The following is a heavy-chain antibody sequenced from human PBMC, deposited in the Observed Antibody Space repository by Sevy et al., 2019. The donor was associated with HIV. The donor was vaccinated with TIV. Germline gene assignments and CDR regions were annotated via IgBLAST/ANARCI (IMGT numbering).Heavy chain of an antibody. J-gene: IGHJ4*02. V-gene: IGHV4-59*08. D-gene: IGHD1-26*01. CDR1: GGSITSLY. Sequence: SETLSLTCTVSGGSITSLYWNWIRQPPGKGLEWIANIYYNGHINYNPSLKNRVTLSLDTSKNQFTLRLSSVTAADTAMYYCAGENAWGRCYSWGQGTLVTVSS. CDR2: IYYNGHI. CDR3: AGENAWGRCYS.